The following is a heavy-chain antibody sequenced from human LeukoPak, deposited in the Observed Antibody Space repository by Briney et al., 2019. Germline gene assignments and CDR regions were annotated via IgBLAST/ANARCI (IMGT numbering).Heavy chain of an antibody. Sequence: GGSLRLSCAASGFTFSSYDMHWVRHATGKGLEWVSAIGTAGDTYYPGSVKGRFTISRENAKNSLYLQMNSLRAGDTAVYYCARGLRGDYYDSSGYYWKTSGSEDNWFDPWGQGTLVTVSS. D-gene: IGHD3-22*01. V-gene: IGHV3-13*01. CDR2: IGTAGDT. CDR3: ARGLRGDYYDSSGYYWKTSGSEDNWFDP. J-gene: IGHJ5*02. CDR1: GFTFSSYD.